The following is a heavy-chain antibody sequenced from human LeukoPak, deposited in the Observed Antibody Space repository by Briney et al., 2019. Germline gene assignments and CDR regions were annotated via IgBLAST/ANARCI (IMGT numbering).Heavy chain of an antibody. CDR1: GFTFSNAW. CDR3: TPVRSGYPYS. CDR2: ITSKTNGGTT. Sequence: GGSLRLSCVASGFTFSNAWMSWVRQAPGKGLEWVGHITSKTNGGTTDYAAPVKGRFAISIDDSKNRLYLQMNSLKTEDTAVYYCTPVRSGYPYSWGQGTLVTVSS. D-gene: IGHD3-3*01. V-gene: IGHV3-15*01. J-gene: IGHJ4*02.